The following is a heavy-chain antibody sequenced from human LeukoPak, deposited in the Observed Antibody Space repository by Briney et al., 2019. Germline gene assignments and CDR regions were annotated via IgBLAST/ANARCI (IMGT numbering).Heavy chain of an antibody. CDR2: INHSGST. CDR3: ARASPYYDSSGYPVDY. V-gene: IGHV4-34*01. D-gene: IGHD3-22*01. J-gene: IGHJ4*02. CDR1: GGSFSGYY. Sequence: SETLSLTCAVYGGSFSGYYWSWIRQPPGKGLEWIGEINHSGSTNYNPSLKSRVTISVDTSKNQFSLKLSSVTAADTAVYYCARASPYYDSSGYPVDYWAREPWSPSPQ.